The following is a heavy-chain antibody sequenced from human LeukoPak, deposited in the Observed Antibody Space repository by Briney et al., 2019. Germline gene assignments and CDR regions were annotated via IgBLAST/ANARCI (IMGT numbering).Heavy chain of an antibody. CDR3: ASGMEWFNAFDI. CDR2: ISGSGGST. V-gene: IGHV3-23*01. Sequence: GGSLRLSCAASGFTFSSYAMSWVRQAPGKGLEWVSAISGSGGSTYYADSVKGRFTISRDNSKNSLYLQMNSLRAEDTAVYYCASGMEWFNAFDIWGQGTMVTVSS. CDR1: GFTFSSYA. J-gene: IGHJ3*02. D-gene: IGHD3-3*01.